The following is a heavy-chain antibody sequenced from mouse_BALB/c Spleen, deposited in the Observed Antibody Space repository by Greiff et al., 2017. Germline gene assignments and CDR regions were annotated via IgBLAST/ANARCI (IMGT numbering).Heavy chain of an antibody. V-gene: IGHV1-9*01. D-gene: IGHD2-1*01. Sequence: QVQLKESGAELMKPGASVKISCKATGYTFSSYWIEWVKQRPGHGLEWIGEILPGSGSTNYNEKFKGKATFTADTSSNTAYMQLSSLTSEDSAVYYCARSYGNPYYAMDYWGQGTSVTVSS. CDR2: ILPGSGST. J-gene: IGHJ4*01. CDR3: ARSYGNPYYAMDY. CDR1: GYTFSSYW.